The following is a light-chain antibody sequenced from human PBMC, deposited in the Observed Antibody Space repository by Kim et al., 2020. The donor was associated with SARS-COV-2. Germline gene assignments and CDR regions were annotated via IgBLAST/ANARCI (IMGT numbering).Light chain of an antibody. V-gene: IGLV1-44*01. CDR3: AAWDDSLNGVV. CDR2: SNN. Sequence: ELTQPPSASGTPGQRVTLSCSGSSSNIGSNTVNWYQQLPGTAPKLLIYSNNQRPSGVPDRFSGSKSGTSASLAISGLQSEDEADYYCAAWDDSLNGVVFGGGTKVTVL. J-gene: IGLJ2*01. CDR1: SSNIGSNT.